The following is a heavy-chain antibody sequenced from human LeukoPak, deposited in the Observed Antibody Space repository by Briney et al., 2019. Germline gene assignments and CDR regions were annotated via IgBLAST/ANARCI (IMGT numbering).Heavy chain of an antibody. CDR1: GFTVSSNY. V-gene: IGHV3-53*01. J-gene: IGHJ6*02. CDR3: ARGHYGLDV. CDR2: IYSGGST. Sequence: PGGSLRLSCAASGFTVSSNYMSWVRRAPGKGLEWVSVIYSGGSTYYADSVKGRFTISRDDAKDSLFLQMNSLRAEDTAVYYCARGHYGLDVWGQGTTVTVSS.